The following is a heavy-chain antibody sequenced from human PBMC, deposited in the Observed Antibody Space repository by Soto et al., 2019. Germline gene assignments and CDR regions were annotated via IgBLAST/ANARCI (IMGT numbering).Heavy chain of an antibody. Sequence: PGGSLRLSCAASGFTFSSYAMSWVRQAPGKGLEWVSAISGSGGSTYYADSVKGRFTISRDNSKNTLYLQMNSLRAEDTAVYYCAKVEGPPLWFGELSSWGQGTLVTVSS. CDR1: GFTFSSYA. V-gene: IGHV3-23*01. J-gene: IGHJ5*02. CDR3: AKVEGPPLWFGELSS. D-gene: IGHD3-10*01. CDR2: ISGSGGST.